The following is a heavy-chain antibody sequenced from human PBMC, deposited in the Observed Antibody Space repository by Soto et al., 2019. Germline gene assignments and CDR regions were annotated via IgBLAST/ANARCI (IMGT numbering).Heavy chain of an antibody. CDR2: VSYDGTKT. D-gene: IGHD1-26*01. CDR3: VRELRSYSGAYSDH. CDR1: GFTFKNYG. Sequence: PGGSLRLSCVGSGFTFKNYGMHWVRQAPGKGLEWLAVVSYDGTKTMYTDSVKGRISISRDNARNTLFLQMDSLTAEDTALYYCVRELRSYSGAYSDHWGQGTPVTVS. J-gene: IGHJ4*02. V-gene: IGHV3-33*05.